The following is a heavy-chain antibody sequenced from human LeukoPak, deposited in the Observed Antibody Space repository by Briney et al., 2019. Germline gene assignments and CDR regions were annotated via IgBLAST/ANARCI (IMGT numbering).Heavy chain of an antibody. CDR1: GFTFSSYA. Sequence: GSLRLSCAASGFTFSSYAMSWVRQAPGKGLEWVSAISGSGGSTYYADSVKGRFTISRDNSKNTLYLQMNSLRAEDTAVYYCAKDLEYYYDSSGYYYSDYWGQGTLVTVSS. CDR3: AKDLEYYYDSSGYYYSDY. CDR2: ISGSGGST. J-gene: IGHJ4*02. V-gene: IGHV3-23*01. D-gene: IGHD3-22*01.